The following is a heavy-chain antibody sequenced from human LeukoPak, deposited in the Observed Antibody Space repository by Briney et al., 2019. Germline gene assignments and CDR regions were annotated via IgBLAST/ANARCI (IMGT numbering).Heavy chain of an antibody. J-gene: IGHJ4*02. D-gene: IGHD4-23*01. V-gene: IGHV1-69*13. CDR2: IIPIFGTA. CDR1: GGTFSSYA. CDR3: ARDRTVVTPNYFDY. Sequence: GASVKVSCKASGGTFSSYAISWVRQAPGQGLEWMGGIIPIFGTANYAQKFQGRDTITADESTSTAYMELSSLRSEDTAVYYCARDRTVVTPNYFDYWGQGTLVTVSS.